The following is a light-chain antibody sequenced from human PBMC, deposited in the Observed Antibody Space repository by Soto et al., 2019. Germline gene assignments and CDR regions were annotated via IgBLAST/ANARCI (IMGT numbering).Light chain of an antibody. CDR1: QSVSSSY. Sequence: EIVLTQSPGTLSLSPGERATLSCRASQSVSSSYLAWYQQKPGQAPRLLIYGASSRATGIPDRFSGSGSGTDFTLTISRLEPEDFAVYYCQQYGSSPRTFGQGTMVAIK. J-gene: IGKJ1*01. CDR3: QQYGSSPRT. CDR2: GAS. V-gene: IGKV3-20*01.